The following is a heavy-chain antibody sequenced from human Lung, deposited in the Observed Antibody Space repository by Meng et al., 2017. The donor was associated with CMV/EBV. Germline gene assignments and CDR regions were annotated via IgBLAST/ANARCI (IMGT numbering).Heavy chain of an antibody. D-gene: IGHD3-3*01. CDR3: AHRALYYDFWSGYYIPRYGMDV. Sequence: SGPTLVXPTQTLTLTCTFSGFSLSTSGVGVGWIRQPPGKALEWLALIYWNVDKRYSPSLKSRLTITKDTPKNQVVLTMTNMDPVDTATYYCAHRALYYDFWSGYYIPRYGMDVWGQGXTVTVSS. V-gene: IGHV2-5*01. CDR2: IYWNVDK. CDR1: GFSLSTSGVG. J-gene: IGHJ6*02.